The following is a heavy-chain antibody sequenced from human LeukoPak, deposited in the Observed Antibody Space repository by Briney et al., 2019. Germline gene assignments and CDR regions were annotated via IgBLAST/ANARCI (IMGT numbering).Heavy chain of an antibody. CDR2: VFYSGVT. V-gene: IGHV4-38-2*02. D-gene: IGHD5-12*01. J-gene: IGHJ4*02. CDR3: ARDRGGRTGYASGDFDF. CDR1: SFSISNGFY. Sequence: SGTLSLTCVVSSFSISNGFYWVWIRQPPGKGLEWIGNVFYSGVTYYNPSLMSRVTISVDTSKNQFSLKLNSVTAADTAVYYCARDRGGRTGYASGDFDFWGQGVLVTVSS.